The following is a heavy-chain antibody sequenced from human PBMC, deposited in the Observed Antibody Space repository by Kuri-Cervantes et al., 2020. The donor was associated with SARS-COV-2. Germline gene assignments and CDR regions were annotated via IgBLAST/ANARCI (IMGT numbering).Heavy chain of an antibody. V-gene: IGHV3-9*01. J-gene: IGHJ4*02. CDR1: GFTFSSYS. Sequence: SLKISCAASGFTFSSYSMNWVRQAPGKGLEWVSGISWNSGSIGYADSVKGRFTISRDNAKNTLYLQMNSLRAEDTAVYYCAKTLRVYSSSPFDYWGQGTLVTVSS. D-gene: IGHD6-13*01. CDR3: AKTLRVYSSSPFDY. CDR2: ISWNSGSI.